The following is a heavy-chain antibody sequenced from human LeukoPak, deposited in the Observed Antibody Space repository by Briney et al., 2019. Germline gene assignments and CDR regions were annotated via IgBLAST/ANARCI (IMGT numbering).Heavy chain of an antibody. CDR3: ARNPTVTTRRPRTSWFDP. J-gene: IGHJ5*02. D-gene: IGHD4-17*01. Sequence: ASVKVSCKASGYTFTSYDINWVRQATGQGLEWRGWMNPNSGNTGYAQKFLGRVTMTRNTSISTAYMELSSLRSEDTAVYYCARNPTVTTRRPRTSWFDPWGQGTLVTVSS. CDR2: MNPNSGNT. CDR1: GYTFTSYD. V-gene: IGHV1-8*01.